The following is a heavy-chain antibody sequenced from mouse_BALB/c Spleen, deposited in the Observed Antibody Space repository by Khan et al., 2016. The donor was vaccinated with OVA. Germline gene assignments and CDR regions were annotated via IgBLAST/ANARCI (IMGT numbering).Heavy chain of an antibody. V-gene: IGHV1-76*01. CDR1: GYIFTNYW. Sequence: QVQLKESGAELVRPGASVKLSCRTSGYIFTNYWIHWVKQRSGQGLEWIARIYPGTDNTYYNEKLKDKATLTADRSSSTAYMQLSSLKSEDSAVYFWSREESLYYFVYWGQGTTLKVSS. CDR3: SREESLYYFVY. D-gene: IGHD6-2*01. J-gene: IGHJ2*01. CDR2: IYPGTDNT.